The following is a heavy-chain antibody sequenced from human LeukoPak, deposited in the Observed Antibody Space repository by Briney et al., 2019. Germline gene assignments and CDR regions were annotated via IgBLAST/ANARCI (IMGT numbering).Heavy chain of an antibody. J-gene: IGHJ6*03. D-gene: IGHD3-10*01. CDR1: GFTFNSAW. CDR2: IYSGGST. CDR3: ARDQAMVRGAYYYYYMDV. Sequence: GGSLRLSCAASGFTFNSAWMSWVRQAPGKGLEWVSVIYSGGSTYYADSVKGRFTISRDNSKNTLYLQMNSLRAEDTALYHCARDQAMVRGAYYYYYMDVWGKGTTVTVSS. V-gene: IGHV3-53*01.